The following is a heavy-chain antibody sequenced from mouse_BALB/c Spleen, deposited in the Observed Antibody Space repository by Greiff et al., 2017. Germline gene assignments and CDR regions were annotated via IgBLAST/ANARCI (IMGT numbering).Heavy chain of an antibody. Sequence: VQLQQSGPELVKPGASVKISCKASGYSFTGYYMHWVKQSHVKSLEWIGRINPYNGATSYNQNFKDKASLTVDKSSSTAYMELHSLTSEDSAVYYCARGGNLDYWGQGTTLTVSS. CDR2: INPYNGAT. J-gene: IGHJ2*01. CDR3: ARGGNLDY. CDR1: GYSFTGYY. D-gene: IGHD2-1*01. V-gene: IGHV1-31*01.